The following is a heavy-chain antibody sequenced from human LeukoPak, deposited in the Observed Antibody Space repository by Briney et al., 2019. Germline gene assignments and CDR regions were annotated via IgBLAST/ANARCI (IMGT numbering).Heavy chain of an antibody. J-gene: IGHJ4*02. CDR3: AKDGSYGSGSSPPDYFDY. CDR2: ISGSGGST. V-gene: IGHV3-23*01. Sequence: QPGGSLRLSCAASGFTFSSYAMSWVRQAPGKGLEWVSAISGSGGSTYYADSVKGRFTISRDNSKNTLYLQMNSQRAEDTAVYYCAKDGSYGSGSSPPDYFDYWGQGTLVTVSS. D-gene: IGHD3-10*01. CDR1: GFTFSSYA.